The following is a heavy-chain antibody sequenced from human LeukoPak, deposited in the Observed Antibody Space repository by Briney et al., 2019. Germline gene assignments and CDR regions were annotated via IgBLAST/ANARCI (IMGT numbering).Heavy chain of an antibody. CDR1: GESSFSNYY. Sequence: SETLSLTCAVYGESSFSNYYWSWIRPTPGGALEWIGEINHSGYANYNPSLKSRVTLSIDTTKNQFSLRLNSVTAADTAVYYCSRQVVGNDYWGQGTLVTVSS. D-gene: IGHD3-22*01. J-gene: IGHJ4*02. CDR3: SRQVVGNDY. V-gene: IGHV4-34*01. CDR2: INHSGYA.